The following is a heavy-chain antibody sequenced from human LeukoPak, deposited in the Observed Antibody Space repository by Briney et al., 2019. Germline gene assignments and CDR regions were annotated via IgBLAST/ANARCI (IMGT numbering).Heavy chain of an antibody. CDR3: ATYLLAAAGDADY. V-gene: IGHV1-24*01. CDR1: GYTLTELS. D-gene: IGHD6-13*01. CDR2: FDPEDGET. Sequence: ASVKVSCKVSGYTLTELSMHWVRQAPGKGLEWMGGFDPEDGETIYAQKCQGRVTMTEDTSTDTAYMELSSLRSEDTAVYYCATYLLAAAGDADYWGQGTLVTVSS. J-gene: IGHJ4*02.